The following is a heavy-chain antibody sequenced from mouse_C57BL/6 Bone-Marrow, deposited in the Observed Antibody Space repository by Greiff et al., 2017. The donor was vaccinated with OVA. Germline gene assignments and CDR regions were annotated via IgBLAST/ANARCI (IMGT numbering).Heavy chain of an antibody. CDR2: INPYNGGT. Sequence: VQLVESGPVLVKPGASVKMSCKASGYTFTDYYMNWVKQSHGKSLEWIGVINPYNGGTSYNQKFKGKATLTVDKSSSTAYMELNSLTSENPAVYYCARERYYGSSYWYFDVWGTGTTVTVSS. D-gene: IGHD1-1*01. CDR1: GYTFTDYY. V-gene: IGHV1-19*01. J-gene: IGHJ1*03. CDR3: ARERYYGSSYWYFDV.